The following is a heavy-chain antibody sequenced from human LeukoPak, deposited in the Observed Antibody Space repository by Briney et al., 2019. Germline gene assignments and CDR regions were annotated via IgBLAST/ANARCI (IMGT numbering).Heavy chain of an antibody. D-gene: IGHD3-10*01. V-gene: IGHV4-30-2*01. CDR3: ARDRGYYGSGSYYKGEPYWYFDL. Sequence: SQTLSLTCAVSGGSISSGGYSWSWIRQPPGKGLEWIGYIYHSGSTYYNPSLKGRVTISVDRSKNQFSLKLSSVTAADTAVYYRARDRGYYGSGSYYKGEPYWYFDLWGRGTLVTVSS. J-gene: IGHJ2*01. CDR1: GGSISSGGYS. CDR2: IYHSGST.